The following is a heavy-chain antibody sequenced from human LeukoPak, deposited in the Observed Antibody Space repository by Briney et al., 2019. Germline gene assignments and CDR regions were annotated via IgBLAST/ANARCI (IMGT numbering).Heavy chain of an antibody. Sequence: GGSLRLSCAASGFTFSDFYMTWIRQAPGKGLELLSYISGSAHDVNYIDSVRGRFTISRDNAKNSLYLHMNSLTVEDTAVYYCSRDPRHNDYWGQGTLVTVSS. V-gene: IGHV3-11*01. CDR3: SRDPRHNDY. J-gene: IGHJ4*02. CDR1: GFTFSDFY. CDR2: ISGSAHDV.